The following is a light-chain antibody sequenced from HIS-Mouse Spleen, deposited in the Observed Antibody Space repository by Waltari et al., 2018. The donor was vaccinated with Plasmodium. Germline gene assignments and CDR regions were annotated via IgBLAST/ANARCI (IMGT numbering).Light chain of an antibody. CDR3: QQYNNWSFT. CDR2: GAS. J-gene: IGKJ3*01. CDR1: QSVSSN. Sequence: IVMTQPSATLSVSPGERATLPCWASQSVSSNLAWYQQKPCQAPRLLIYGASTRATGIPARFSGSGSGTEFTLTISSLQSEDFAVYYCQQYNNWSFTFGPGTKVDIK. V-gene: IGKV3-15*01.